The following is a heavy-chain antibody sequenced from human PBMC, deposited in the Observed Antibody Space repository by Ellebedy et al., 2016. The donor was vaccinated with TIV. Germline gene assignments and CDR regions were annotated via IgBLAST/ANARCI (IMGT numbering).Heavy chain of an antibody. V-gene: IGHV4-34*01. D-gene: IGHD6-6*01. J-gene: IGHJ4*02. CDR2: INHSGST. CDR1: GGSFSGYY. Sequence: SETLSLXXAVYGGSFSGYYWSWIRQPPGKGLEWIGEINHSGSTNYNPSLKSRVTISVDTSKNQFSLKLSSVTAADTAVYYCARGSVGNQPYSSSSQQLKERFDYWGQGTLVTVSS. CDR3: ARGSVGNQPYSSSSQQLKERFDY.